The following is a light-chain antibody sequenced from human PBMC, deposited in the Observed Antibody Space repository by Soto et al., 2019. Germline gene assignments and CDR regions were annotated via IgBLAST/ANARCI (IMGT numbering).Light chain of an antibody. CDR3: SSYAGSNNLHVL. Sequence: QSALTQAASVSGSPGQSITISCTGTSSDVGGYNYVSWYQQHPGKAPKLMIYEVSNRPSGVSNRFSGSKSGNTASLTISGLQTDDEADYYCSSYAGSNNLHVLFGGGTKLTVL. CDR1: SSDVGGYNY. J-gene: IGLJ2*01. V-gene: IGLV2-14*01. CDR2: EVS.